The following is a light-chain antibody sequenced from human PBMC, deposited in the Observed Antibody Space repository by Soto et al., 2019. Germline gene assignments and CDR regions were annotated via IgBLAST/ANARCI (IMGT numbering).Light chain of an antibody. CDR2: GTS. J-gene: IGKJ3*01. CDR3: QKYNNWPL. Sequence: EIVMTQSPATLSVSPGERATLSCRASQVILTNLAWYQQKPGQAPRLLIYGTSSRATGIPDRFGGSGSGTDFTLTISRLEPEDFAVYYCQKYNNWPLFGPGTKVDIK. V-gene: IGKV3D-15*01. CDR1: QVILTN.